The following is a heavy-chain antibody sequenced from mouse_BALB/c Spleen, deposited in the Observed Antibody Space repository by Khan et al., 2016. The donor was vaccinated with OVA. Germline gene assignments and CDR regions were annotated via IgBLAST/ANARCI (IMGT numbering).Heavy chain of an antibody. D-gene: IGHD1-1*01. J-gene: IGHJ2*01. V-gene: IGHV1-7*01. Sequence: QMQLEESGAELAKPGASVKMSCKASGYTFVNYWILWVRQRPGQGLEWIGYINPSIAYTENNQNFKDKATLTADKSSSTAYMQLNSLTSEDSAVYDCARRGLRWDFDYWGQGTTLTVAS. CDR2: INPSIAYT. CDR1: GYTFVNYW. CDR3: ARRGLRWDFDY.